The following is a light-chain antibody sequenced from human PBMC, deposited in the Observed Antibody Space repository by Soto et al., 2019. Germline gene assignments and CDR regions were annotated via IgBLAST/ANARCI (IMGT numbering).Light chain of an antibody. CDR1: QSISTW. V-gene: IGKV1-5*01. CDR2: DGS. Sequence: DIQMTQSPSTLSASVGDRVTITCRASQSISTWFAWYQQKPGKAPKLLISDGSSFESGVPSRFSGSGSGTEFTLTISSLQPDDFAAYYCQQYNSYSLTFGQGTKVDIK. J-gene: IGKJ1*01. CDR3: QQYNSYSLT.